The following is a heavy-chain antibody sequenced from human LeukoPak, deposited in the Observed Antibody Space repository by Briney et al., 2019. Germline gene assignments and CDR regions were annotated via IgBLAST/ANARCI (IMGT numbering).Heavy chain of an antibody. Sequence: GGSLRLSCAASGFTFSNAWMSWVRQAPGKGLEWVSAISGSGGSTYYADSVKGRFTISRDNSKNTLYLQMNSLRAEDTAVYYCAKDLFKYSGSYWGGNFDYWGQGTLVTVSS. D-gene: IGHD1-26*01. CDR3: AKDLFKYSGSYWGGNFDY. CDR1: GFTFSNAW. J-gene: IGHJ4*02. CDR2: ISGSGGST. V-gene: IGHV3-23*01.